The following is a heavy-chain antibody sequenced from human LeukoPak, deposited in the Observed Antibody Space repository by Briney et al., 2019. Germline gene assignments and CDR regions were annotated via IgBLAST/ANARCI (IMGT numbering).Heavy chain of an antibody. CDR2: INHNGNT. CDR1: GESFSGYY. CDR3: ARNRDYYGSGNYDY. V-gene: IGHV4-34*01. D-gene: IGHD3-10*01. Sequence: PSETLSLTCAVYGESFSGYYWSWIRRPPGKGLEWIAEINHNGNTHYNPSLKTRVTISVDTSRNQFSLRLTYVIAADTAVYYCARNRDYYGSGNYDYWGQGSLVTVSS. J-gene: IGHJ4*02.